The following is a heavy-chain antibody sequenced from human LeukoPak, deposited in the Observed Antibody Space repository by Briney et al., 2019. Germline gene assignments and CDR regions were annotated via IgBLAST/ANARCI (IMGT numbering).Heavy chain of an antibody. CDR1: GFNSGRRW. CDR2: VNQGATQK. CDR3: ARGESSSWYERYYYMDV. J-gene: IGHJ6*03. D-gene: IGHD6-13*01. V-gene: IGHV3-7*01. Sequence: PGGSLRLSCAASGFNSGRRWMSWVRQAPGKGLEWVAIVNQGATQKYYVDSVKGRFTISRDNAENSLYLQMNSLRAEDTAVYYCARGESSSWYERYYYMDVWGKGTTVTVSS.